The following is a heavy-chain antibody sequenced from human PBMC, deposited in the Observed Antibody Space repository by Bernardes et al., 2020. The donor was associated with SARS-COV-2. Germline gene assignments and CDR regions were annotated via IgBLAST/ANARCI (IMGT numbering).Heavy chain of an antibody. V-gene: IGHV3-33*01. J-gene: IGHJ6*02. CDR3: ARIPSPYYGMDV. CDR2: IWYDGSNK. CDR1: GFTFSSYG. Sequence: GWSLRLSCAASGFTFSSYGMHWVRQAPGKGLEWVAVIWYDGSNKYYADSVKGRFTISRDNSKNTLYLQMNSLRAEDTAVYYCARIPSPYYGMDVWGQGTTVTVSS.